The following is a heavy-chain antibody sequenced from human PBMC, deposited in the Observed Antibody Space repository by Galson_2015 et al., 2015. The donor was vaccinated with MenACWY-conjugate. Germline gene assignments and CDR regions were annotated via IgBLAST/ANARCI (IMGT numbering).Heavy chain of an antibody. CDR3: TTHKPDSWGGLLFHFYMDV. V-gene: IGHV3-15*01. CDR1: AFTFSNAY. J-gene: IGHJ6*03. Sequence: SLRLSCAGSAFTFSNAYMSWVRQAPGKGLEWVGRIKSQTDGRKIDYAAPVKGRFTISRDDSKNTLYLQMNSLKIEDTAVYYCTTHKPDSWGGLLFHFYMDVWGKGTTVTVSS. D-gene: IGHD2-21*01. CDR2: IKSQTDGRKI.